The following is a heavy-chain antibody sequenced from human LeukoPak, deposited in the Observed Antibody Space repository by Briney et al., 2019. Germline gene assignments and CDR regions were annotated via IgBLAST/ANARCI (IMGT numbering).Heavy chain of an antibody. V-gene: IGHV3-23*01. Sequence: GGSLRRSCAASGFTFSSYAMSRVRQAPGQGLEWVSAISGSGGSTYYADSVKGRFTISRDNSKNTLYLQMNSLSTEDTAVYYCAKQGGSGDDWGIPNWFDAWGQGTLVTASS. CDR2: ISGSGGST. D-gene: IGHD5-12*01. J-gene: IGHJ5*02. CDR3: AKQGGSGDDWGIPNWFDA. CDR1: GFTFSSYA.